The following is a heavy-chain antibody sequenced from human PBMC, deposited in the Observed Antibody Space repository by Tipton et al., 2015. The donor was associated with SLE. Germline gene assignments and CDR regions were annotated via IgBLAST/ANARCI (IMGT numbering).Heavy chain of an antibody. CDR2: INPNSGGT. CDR1: GYTFTGYY. J-gene: IGHJ6*02. Sequence: QLVQSGAEVKKPGASVKVSCKASGYTFTGYYMHWVRQAPGQGLEWMGWINPNSGGTNYAQKFQGRVTMTRDTSISTAYMELSSLKSADTAVYYCARRGKTPGGDHYDMDVWGQGTTVTVSS. V-gene: IGHV1-2*02. CDR3: ARRGKTPGGDHYDMDV. D-gene: IGHD2-21*02.